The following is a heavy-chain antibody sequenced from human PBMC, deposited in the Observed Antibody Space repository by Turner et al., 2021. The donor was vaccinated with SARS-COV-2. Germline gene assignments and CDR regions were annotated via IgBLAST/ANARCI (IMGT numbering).Heavy chain of an antibody. J-gene: IGHJ6*02. CDR2: FDPEDGET. CDR1: GYTLTELS. V-gene: IGHV1-24*01. Sequence: QVQLVQSGAEVKKPGASVTVSCKVSGYTLTELSMHWVRQAPGKGLEWMGGFDPEDGETIYAQKFQGRVTMTEDTSTDTAYMELSSLRSEDTAVYYCATANTIFGVVTNYYYYYGMDVWGQGTTVTVSS. D-gene: IGHD3-3*01. CDR3: ATANTIFGVVTNYYYYYGMDV.